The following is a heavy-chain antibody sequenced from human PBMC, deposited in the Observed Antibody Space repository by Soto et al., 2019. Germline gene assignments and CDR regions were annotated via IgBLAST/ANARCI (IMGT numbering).Heavy chain of an antibody. D-gene: IGHD1-26*01. CDR1: GFTFSSYG. CDR2: ISYDGSNK. J-gene: IGHJ6*02. Sequence: HPGGSLRLSCAASGFTFSSYGMHWVRQAPGKGLEWVAVISYDGSNKYYADSVKGRFTISRDNSKNTLYLQMNSLRAEDTAVYYCARVGATNYYYGMDVWGQGTTVTVSS. V-gene: IGHV3-30*03. CDR3: ARVGATNYYYGMDV.